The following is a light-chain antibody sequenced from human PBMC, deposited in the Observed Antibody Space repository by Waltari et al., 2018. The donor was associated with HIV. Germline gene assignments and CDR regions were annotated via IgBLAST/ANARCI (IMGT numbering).Light chain of an antibody. CDR2: GAS. CDR1: QSVGSY. Sequence: VMTQSPVTLSVSPGDRVTLSCRASQSVGSYLACYQQKTHQPPRLRIYGASDRATDIPARFSGTGSGADFNLVIDDLHRDDCAVYFGHEYHVWPRCTFGQGTWVDIK. CDR3: HEYHVWPRCT. J-gene: IGKJ2*02. V-gene: IGKV3D-15*01.